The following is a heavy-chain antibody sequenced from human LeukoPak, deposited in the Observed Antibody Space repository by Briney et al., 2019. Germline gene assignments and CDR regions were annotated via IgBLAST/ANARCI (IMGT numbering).Heavy chain of an antibody. V-gene: IGHV1-69*05. J-gene: IGHJ4*02. CDR2: IIPKSGAA. D-gene: IGHD3-16*01. CDR3: ARAVSFGESCFEY. Sequence: GASVKVSCKASGYTFTGYYMHWVRQAPGQGLEWMGRIIPKSGAANYAQKFQGRVTITTDESTSTAYMELSSLRSEDTTVYYCARAVSFGESCFEYWGQGTLVTVSS. CDR1: GYTFTGYY.